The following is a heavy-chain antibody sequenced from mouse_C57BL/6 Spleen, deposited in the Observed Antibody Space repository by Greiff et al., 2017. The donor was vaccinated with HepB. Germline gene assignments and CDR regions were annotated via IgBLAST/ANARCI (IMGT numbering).Heavy chain of an antibody. D-gene: IGHD1-1*01. CDR2: ISYDGSN. CDR3: ARGPYGRSFDWYFDV. J-gene: IGHJ1*03. Sequence: VQLKESGPGLVKPSQSLSLTCSVTGYSITSGYYWNWIRQFPGNQLEWMCYISYDGSNNYNPSLKNRISITRDTSKDQFFLKLNSVTTEDTATYYCARGPYGRSFDWYFDVWGTGTTVTVSS. CDR1: GYSITSGYY. V-gene: IGHV3-6*01.